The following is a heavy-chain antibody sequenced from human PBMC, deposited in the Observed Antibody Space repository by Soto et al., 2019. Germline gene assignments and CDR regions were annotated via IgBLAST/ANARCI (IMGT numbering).Heavy chain of an antibody. CDR3: AREGPYSNYYYGMDV. D-gene: IGHD4-4*01. J-gene: IGHJ6*02. CDR1: GFTVSSNY. V-gene: IGHV3-66*01. CDR2: IYSGGST. Sequence: GGSLRLSCAASGFTVSSNYMSWVRQAPGKGLEWVSVIYSGGSTYYADSVKGRFTISRHNSKNTLYLQMNSLRAEDTAVYYCAREGPYSNYYYGMDVWGQGTTVTVSS.